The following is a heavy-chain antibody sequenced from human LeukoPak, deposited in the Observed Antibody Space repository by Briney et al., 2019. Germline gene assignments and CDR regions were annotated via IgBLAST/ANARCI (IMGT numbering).Heavy chain of an antibody. CDR1: GFPFSGYG. CDR3: AKDVYYYDSSGPTN. D-gene: IGHD3-22*01. CDR2: ISGSGGST. J-gene: IGHJ4*02. Sequence: PGGSLRLSCAASGFPFSGYGMHWVRQAPGKGLEWVSAISGSGGSTHYADSVKGRFTISRDNSKNTLYLQMNSLRAEDTAVYYCAKDVYYYDSSGPTNWGQETLVTVSS. V-gene: IGHV3-23*01.